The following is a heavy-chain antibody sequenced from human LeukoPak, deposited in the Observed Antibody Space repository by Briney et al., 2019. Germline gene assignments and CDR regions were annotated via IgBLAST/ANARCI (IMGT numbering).Heavy chain of an antibody. CDR3: AIGSYCSGGSCYPLFDY. CDR2: IYCDGST. V-gene: IGHV3-53*01. J-gene: IGHJ4*02. Sequence: PGGSLRLSCGASGFTVKNNYMNWVRQAPGKGLEWVSGIYCDGSTYYADFVKGRFTISRDSSKSTLYLQMNSLRAEDTAVYYCAIGSYCSGGSCYPLFDYWGRGTLVTVSS. D-gene: IGHD2-15*01. CDR1: GFTVKNNY.